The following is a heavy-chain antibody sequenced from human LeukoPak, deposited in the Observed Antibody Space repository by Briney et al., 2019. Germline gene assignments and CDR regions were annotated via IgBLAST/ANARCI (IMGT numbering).Heavy chain of an antibody. CDR2: ISAYNGNT. J-gene: IGHJ6*03. V-gene: IGHV1-18*01. CDR1: GYTFTSYG. D-gene: IGHD3-9*01. Sequence: GASVKVSCKASGYTFTSYGISWVRQAPGQGLEWMGWISAYNGNTNYAQKLQGRVTMTTDTSTSTAYMELRSLRSDDTAVYYCARRGRLFDWWNYYYYYMDVWGKGTTVTISS. CDR3: ARRGRLFDWWNYYYYYMDV.